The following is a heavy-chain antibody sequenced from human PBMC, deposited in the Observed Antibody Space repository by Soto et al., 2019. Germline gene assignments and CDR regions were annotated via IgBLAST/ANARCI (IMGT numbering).Heavy chain of an antibody. V-gene: IGHV1-69*13. D-gene: IGHD3-10*01. CDR1: GVTFSSET. J-gene: IGHJ4*02. CDR3: ATELGENPASPFDA. Sequence: SVKVSCKASGVTFSSETLGWVRQAPGQGLEWVGGIIPLFGTASYAQKFQGRVTITADESTSTVYMELSSLRSDDTAVYSCATELGENPASPFDAWGQGTLVTVSS. CDR2: IIPLFGTA.